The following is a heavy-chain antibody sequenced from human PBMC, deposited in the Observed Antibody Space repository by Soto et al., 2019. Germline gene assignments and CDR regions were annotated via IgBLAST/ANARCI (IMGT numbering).Heavy chain of an antibody. J-gene: IGHJ6*02. V-gene: IGHV4-30-2*01. CDR2: IYHSGST. Sequence: SETLSLTCAVSGGSISSGGYSWSWIRQPPGKGLEWIGYIYHSGSTYYNPSLKSRVTISVDRSKNQFSLKLISVTAAYTAVYYCARGLEYSSSSGYYYYYYGMDVWGQGTTVTVSS. CDR1: GGSISSGGYS. D-gene: IGHD6-6*01. CDR3: ARGLEYSSSSGYYYYYYGMDV.